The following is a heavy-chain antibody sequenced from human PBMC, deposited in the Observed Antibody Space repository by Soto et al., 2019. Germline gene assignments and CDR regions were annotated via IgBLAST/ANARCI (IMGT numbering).Heavy chain of an antibody. CDR1: GFTFSRYG. CDR3: ARETVMITFGGVIADAFDS. CDR2: IWYDGSNK. J-gene: IGHJ3*02. Sequence: PGGSLRLSCAASGFTFSRYGMHWVRQAPGKGLEWVAVIWYDGSNKYYADSVKGRFTISRDNSENTVYLQMNSLRAEDAAVYYCARETVMITFGGVIADAFDSWGQGTMVTVPS. D-gene: IGHD3-16*02. V-gene: IGHV3-33*01.